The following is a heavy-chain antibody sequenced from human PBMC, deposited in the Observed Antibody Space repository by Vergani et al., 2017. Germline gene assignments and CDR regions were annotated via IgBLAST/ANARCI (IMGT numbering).Heavy chain of an antibody. D-gene: IGHD4-17*01. J-gene: IGHJ2*01. CDR2: VDPEDGET. V-gene: IGHV1-69-2*01. Sequence: EVQLVQSGAEVKKPGATMKISCNVSGYTFTDHYMHWVKQAPGKGLEWMGLVDPEDGETIYAEKFKGRVTIAADTSTDTAHLELSSLRSEDTAVYYGERDRATVTTIWYFALWGSGTLVTVSS. CDR1: GYTFTDHY. CDR3: ERDRATVTTIWYFAL.